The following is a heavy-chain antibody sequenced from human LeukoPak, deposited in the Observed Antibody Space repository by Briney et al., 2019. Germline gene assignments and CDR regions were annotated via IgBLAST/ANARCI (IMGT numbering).Heavy chain of an antibody. CDR1: GGSISSYY. CDR2: IYTSGST. J-gene: IGHJ6*02. V-gene: IGHV4-4*07. Sequence: SETLSLTCTVSGGSISSYYWSWIRQPAGKGLEWIGRIYTSGSTNYNPSLKSRVTMSVDTSKNQFSLKLSSVTAADTAVYYCAGDSRDYYHYGMDVWGQGTTVTVSS. CDR3: AGDSRDYYHYGMDV.